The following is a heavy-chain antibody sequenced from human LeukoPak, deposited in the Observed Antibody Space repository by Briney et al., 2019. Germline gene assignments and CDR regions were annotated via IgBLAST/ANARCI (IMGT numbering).Heavy chain of an antibody. J-gene: IGHJ4*02. CDR1: GFTVSSNY. Sequence: GGSLRLSCAASGFTVSSNYMSWVRQAPGKGLEWVSVIYSGGSTYYADSVKGRFTISRDNSKNTLYLQMNSLRAEDTAVYYCARVGLRFLEWLSPFDYWGQGTLVTVSS. V-gene: IGHV3-53*01. D-gene: IGHD3-3*01. CDR2: IYSGGST. CDR3: ARVGLRFLEWLSPFDY.